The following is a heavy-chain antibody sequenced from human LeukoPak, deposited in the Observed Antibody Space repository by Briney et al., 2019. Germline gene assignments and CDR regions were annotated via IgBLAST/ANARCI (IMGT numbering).Heavy chain of an antibody. D-gene: IGHD3-16*01. Sequence: TSETLSLTCTVSGGSISSGGYYWSWIRQHPGKGLEWIGYIYYSGSTYYNPSLKSRVTISVDTSKNQFSLKLSSVTAADTAVYYCARDVPVTGFFDYWGQGTLVTVSS. CDR1: GGSISSGGYY. V-gene: IGHV4-31*03. CDR2: IYYSGST. J-gene: IGHJ4*02. CDR3: ARDVPVTGFFDY.